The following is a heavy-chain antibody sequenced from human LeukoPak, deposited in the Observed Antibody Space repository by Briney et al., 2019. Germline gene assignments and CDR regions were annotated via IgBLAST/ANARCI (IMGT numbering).Heavy chain of an antibody. J-gene: IGHJ4*02. D-gene: IGHD1-26*01. CDR3: AREYIVGALDS. Sequence: PGGSLRLSCAASGFTFSSFGMHWVRQAPGKGLEWVAVIWYDGSNKYYADSVKGRFTISRDNSKNTLYLQMNSLRAEDTAVYYCAREYIVGALDSWGQGTLVTVSS. CDR2: IWYDGSNK. V-gene: IGHV3-33*01. CDR1: GFTFSSFG.